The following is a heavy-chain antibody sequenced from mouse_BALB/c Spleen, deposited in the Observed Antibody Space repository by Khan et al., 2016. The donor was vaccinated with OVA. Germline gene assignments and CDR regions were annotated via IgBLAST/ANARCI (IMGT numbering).Heavy chain of an antibody. CDR2: IDPFSGSA. V-gene: IGHV1S135*01. CDR3: TRHGYVAWFTY. D-gene: IGHD2-2*01. CDR1: GYSFTSYY. Sequence: EVQLQQSGPELMKPGASVKISCKASGYSFTSYYLHWVMQNHGQSLEWIGYIDPFSGSATYNQKFKGKATLTVDKSSSTAYIHLSNLTSEDSAFYYCTRHGYVAWFTYWGQGTLVTVSA. J-gene: IGHJ3*01.